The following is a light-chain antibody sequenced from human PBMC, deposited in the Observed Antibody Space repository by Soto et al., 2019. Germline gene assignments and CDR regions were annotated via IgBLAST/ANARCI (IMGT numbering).Light chain of an antibody. CDR2: GAS. V-gene: IGKV3-15*01. CDR1: QSVSGN. CDR3: QQYNHWPQA. J-gene: IGKJ1*01. Sequence: EIVMTQSPATLSVSPGERATLSCRASQSVSGNLAWYQQKPAQAPRLLIYGASTRATGIPARFSGSGSGTEFTLTISSLHSEEVEVYYCQQYNHWPQAFGQGTKVESK.